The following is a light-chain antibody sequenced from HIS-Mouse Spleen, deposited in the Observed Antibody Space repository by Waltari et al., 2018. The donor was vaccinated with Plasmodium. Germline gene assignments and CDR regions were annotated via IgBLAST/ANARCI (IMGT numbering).Light chain of an antibody. J-gene: IGLJ2*01. CDR2: DVS. CDR3: SSYTSSSTHVV. Sequence: QSALTQPASVSGSPGQSITISCTGTSSDVGGYNYVSWYQQHPGKAPKLMIYDVSNRPSWVSNRFSGSNAGNTASLTISGLQAEDEADYYCSSYTSSSTHVVFGGGTKLTVL. V-gene: IGLV2-14*03. CDR1: SSDVGGYNY.